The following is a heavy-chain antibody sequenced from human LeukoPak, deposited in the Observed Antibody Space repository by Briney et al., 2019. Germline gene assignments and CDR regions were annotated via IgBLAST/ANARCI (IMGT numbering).Heavy chain of an antibody. J-gene: IGHJ5*02. CDR3: ARDHKVGATPAWFDP. CDR2: IYTSGST. V-gene: IGHV4-4*07. D-gene: IGHD1-26*01. CDR1: GGSINNFY. Sequence: SETLSLTCTVSGGSINNFYWSWIRQSAGKGLEWIGRIYTSGSTNYNPSLNSRVTMSVDTSKNQFSLKLSSVTAADTAVYYCARDHKVGATPAWFDPWGQGTLVTVSS.